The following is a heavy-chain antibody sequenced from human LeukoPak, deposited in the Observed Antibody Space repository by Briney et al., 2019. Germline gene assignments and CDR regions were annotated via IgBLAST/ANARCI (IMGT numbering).Heavy chain of an antibody. CDR1: GGSISSSSYY. Sequence: SETPSLTCTVSGGSISSSSYYRGWIRQPPGKGLEWIGSIYYSGSTYYNPSLKSRVTISVDTSKNQFSLKLSSVTAADTAVYYCARRGRTTMVRGVIKGMDVWGQGTTVTVSS. J-gene: IGHJ6*02. CDR3: ARRGRTTMVRGVIKGMDV. V-gene: IGHV4-39*01. CDR2: IYYSGST. D-gene: IGHD3-10*01.